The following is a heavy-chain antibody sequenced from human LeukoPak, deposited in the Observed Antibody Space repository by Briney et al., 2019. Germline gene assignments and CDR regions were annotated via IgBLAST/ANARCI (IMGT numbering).Heavy chain of an antibody. D-gene: IGHD5-12*01. J-gene: IGHJ3*02. V-gene: IGHV3-23*01. CDR3: ARDLRPYSGYDNLAFDI. Sequence: GGSLRLSCAASGFTFSTYGMSWVRQAPGKGLEWVSGISGSGGSRFYTDSVKGRFTISRDNSKNTLYLQMNSLRAEDTAVYYCARDLRPYSGYDNLAFDIWGQGTMVTVSS. CDR2: ISGSGGSR. CDR1: GFTFSTYG.